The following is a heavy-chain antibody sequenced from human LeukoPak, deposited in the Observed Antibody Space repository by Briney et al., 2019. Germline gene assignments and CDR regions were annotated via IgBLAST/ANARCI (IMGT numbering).Heavy chain of an antibody. CDR1: GFTFSSYW. CDR2: INSDGSST. Sequence: GGSLRLSCAASGFTFSSYWMHWVRQAPGKGLVWVSRINSDGSSTSYADSVKGRFTLSRDNEKNTLYLQMNSLRAEDTAVYYCARVPSSGWLFDYWGQGTLVTVSS. D-gene: IGHD6-19*01. J-gene: IGHJ4*02. CDR3: ARVPSSGWLFDY. V-gene: IGHV3-74*01.